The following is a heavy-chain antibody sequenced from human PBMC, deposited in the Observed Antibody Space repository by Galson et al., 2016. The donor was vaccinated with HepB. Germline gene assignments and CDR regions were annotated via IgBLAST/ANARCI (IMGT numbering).Heavy chain of an antibody. CDR1: GFTFNAHW. J-gene: IGHJ3*01. CDR3: ARTRDFWSGHYDAFDV. D-gene: IGHD3-3*01. V-gene: IGHV3-30-3*01. CDR2: ISYDGSNK. Sequence: SLRLSCAASGFTFNAHWMNWVRQAPGKGLEWVADISYDGSNKFYLNSAKGRFTISRDNSKNTVYLQMNSLTTEETAIYYCARTRDFWSGHYDAFDVWGQGTMVGVAS.